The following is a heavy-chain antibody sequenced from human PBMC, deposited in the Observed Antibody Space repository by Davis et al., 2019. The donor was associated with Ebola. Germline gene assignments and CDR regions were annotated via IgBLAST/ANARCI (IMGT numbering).Heavy chain of an antibody. CDR1: GFTFSSYA. J-gene: IGHJ4*02. D-gene: IGHD5-24*01. Sequence: GGSLRLSCAASGFTFSSYAMHWVRQAPGKGLEWVAVISYDGSNKYYADSVKGRFTISRDNSKNTLYLQMNSLRAEDTAVYYCARGDGYNLWMGYYFDYWGQGTLVTVSS. CDR2: ISYDGSNK. V-gene: IGHV3-30-3*01. CDR3: ARGDGYNLWMGYYFDY.